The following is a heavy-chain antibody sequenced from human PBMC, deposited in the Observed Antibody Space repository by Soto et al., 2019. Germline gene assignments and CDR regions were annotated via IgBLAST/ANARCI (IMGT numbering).Heavy chain of an antibody. D-gene: IGHD6-13*01. CDR3: ARRPGIAAAGTGMDV. J-gene: IGHJ6*02. Sequence: QVQLVQSGAEVKKPGSSVKVSCKASGGTFSSYAISWVRQAPGQGLEWMGGIIPIFGTANYAQKFQGRVTITADESTTPAYIVLSSLRSEDTAVYYCARRPGIAAAGTGMDVWGQGTPVTVSS. V-gene: IGHV1-69*12. CDR2: IIPIFGTA. CDR1: GGTFSSYA.